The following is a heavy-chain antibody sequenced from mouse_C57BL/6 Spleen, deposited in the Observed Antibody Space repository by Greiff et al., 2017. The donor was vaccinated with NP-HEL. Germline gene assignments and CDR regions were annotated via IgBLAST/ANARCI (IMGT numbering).Heavy chain of an antibody. CDR1: GYTFTDYN. V-gene: IGHV1-22*01. CDR3: AGSRGSGYDRYFDY. Sequence: EVQLQQSGPELVKPGASVKMSCKASGYTFTDYNMHWVKQSHGKSLEWIGYINPNNGGTSYNQKFKGKATLTVNKSSSTAYMELRSLTSEDSAVYYCAGSRGSGYDRYFDYWGQGTTLTVSS. CDR2: INPNNGGT. J-gene: IGHJ2*01. D-gene: IGHD3-2*02.